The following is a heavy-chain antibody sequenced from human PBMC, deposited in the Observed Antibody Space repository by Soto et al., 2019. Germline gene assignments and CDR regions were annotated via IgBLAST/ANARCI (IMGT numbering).Heavy chain of an antibody. J-gene: IGHJ5*02. V-gene: IGHV1-69*04. CDR2: IIPILGIA. CDR3: ARWTPGELSTYYYDSSERWVEP. Sequence: SVKVSCKASGYSFTSYAIHWVRQAPGQRLEWMGRIIPILGIANYAQKFQGRVTITADKSTSTAYMELSSLRSEDTAVYYCARWTPGELSTYYYDSSERWVEPWGQGTLVTVSS. D-gene: IGHD3-22*01. CDR1: GYSFTSYA.